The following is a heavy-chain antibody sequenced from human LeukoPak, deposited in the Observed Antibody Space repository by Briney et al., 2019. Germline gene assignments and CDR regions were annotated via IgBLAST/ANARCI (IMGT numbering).Heavy chain of an antibody. CDR3: ARHGGYSNYEAFDI. Sequence: SETLSLTCTVSGGSISSSSYYWGWIRQPPGKGLEWIGSIYYSGSTYYNPSLKSRVTISVDTSKNQFSLKLSSVTAADTAVYYCARHGGYSNYEAFDIWGQGTMVTVSS. J-gene: IGHJ3*02. V-gene: IGHV4-39*01. CDR2: IYYSGST. D-gene: IGHD4-11*01. CDR1: GGSISSSSYY.